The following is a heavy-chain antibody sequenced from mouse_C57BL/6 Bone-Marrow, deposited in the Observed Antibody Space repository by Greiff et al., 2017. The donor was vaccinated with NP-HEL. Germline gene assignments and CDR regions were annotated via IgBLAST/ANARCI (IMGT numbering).Heavy chain of an antibody. CDR2: INPSTGGT. CDR1: GYSFTGYY. Sequence: EVQLQQSGPELVKPGASVKISCKASGYSFTGYYMNWVKQSPEKSLEWIGEINPSTGGTTYNQKFKAKATLTVDQSSSTAYMQLKSLTSEDAAVYYCARRLPSYAMDYWGQGTSVTVSS. V-gene: IGHV1-42*01. CDR3: ARRLPSYAMDY. J-gene: IGHJ4*01. D-gene: IGHD2-4*01.